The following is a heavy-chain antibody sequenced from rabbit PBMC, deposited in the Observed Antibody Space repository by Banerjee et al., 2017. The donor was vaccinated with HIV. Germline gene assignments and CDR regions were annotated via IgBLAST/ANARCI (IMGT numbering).Heavy chain of an antibody. Sequence: QEQLKETGGGLVQPGGSLTLSCKASGFDFSSYWMSWVRQAPGKGLEWIACIDTDSSGGSAYASWAKGRFTISKTSSTTVTLQMTSLTAADTATYFCARGWYAFNLWGPGTLVTVS. J-gene: IGHJ4*01. V-gene: IGHV1S45*01. CDR2: IDTDSSGGS. CDR3: ARGWYAFNL. D-gene: IGHD5-1*01. CDR1: GFDFSSYW.